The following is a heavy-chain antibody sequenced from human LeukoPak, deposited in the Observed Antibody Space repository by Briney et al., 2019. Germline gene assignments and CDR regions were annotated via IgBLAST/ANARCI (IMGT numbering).Heavy chain of an antibody. CDR2: IWYDGSNK. V-gene: IGHV3-33*01. D-gene: IGHD5-12*01. CDR1: GFTFSSYG. CDR3: ARVPHRGVATIINFDY. J-gene: IGHJ4*02. Sequence: GGSLRLSCAASGFTFSSYGMHWVRQAPGKGLEGVAGIWYDGSNKYYADSVKGRFTISRDNSKNTLYLQMNSLRAEDTAVYYCARVPHRGVATIINFDYWGQGTLVTVSS.